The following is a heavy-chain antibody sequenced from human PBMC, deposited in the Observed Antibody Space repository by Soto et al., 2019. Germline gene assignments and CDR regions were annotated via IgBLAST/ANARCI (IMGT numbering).Heavy chain of an antibody. J-gene: IGHJ4*02. V-gene: IGHV3-7*05. CDR3: ARAGSENDY. CDR2: IKQDGSER. CDR1: GFTFSNYW. Sequence: EVQLVESGGGLVQPGGSLRLSCAASGFTFSNYWMSWVRQAPGKGLERVANIKQDGSERNYVDSVKGRFTISRDNAKNSLYVQLNSLRAEDTAVYYCARAGSENDYWGQGTLVTVSS. D-gene: IGHD3-10*01.